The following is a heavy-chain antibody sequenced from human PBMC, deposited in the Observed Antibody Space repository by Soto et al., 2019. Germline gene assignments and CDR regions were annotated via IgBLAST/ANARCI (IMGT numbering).Heavy chain of an antibody. V-gene: IGHV3-23*01. CDR3: AKYLDFWSGYSGDDAFDI. J-gene: IGHJ3*02. Sequence: GGSLRLSCAASGFTFSSYAMSWVRQAPGKGLEWVSAISGSGGSTYYADSVKGRFTISRDNSKNTLYLQMNSLRAEDTAVYYCAKYLDFWSGYSGDDAFDIWGQGTMVTVSS. CDR2: ISGSGGST. CDR1: GFTFSSYA. D-gene: IGHD3-3*01.